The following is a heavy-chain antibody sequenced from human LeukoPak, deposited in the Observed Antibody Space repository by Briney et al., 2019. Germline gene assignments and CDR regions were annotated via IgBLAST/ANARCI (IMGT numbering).Heavy chain of an antibody. J-gene: IGHJ3*02. D-gene: IGHD3-22*01. V-gene: IGHV1-69*04. Sequence: SVKVSCKASGGTFSSYAISWVRQAPGQGLEWMGRSIPILGIANYAQKFQGRVTITADKSTSTAYMELSSLRYEDTAVYYCARDTYYYDSSGSYKAFDIWGQGTMVTVSS. CDR1: GGTFSSYA. CDR2: SIPILGIA. CDR3: ARDTYYYDSSGSYKAFDI.